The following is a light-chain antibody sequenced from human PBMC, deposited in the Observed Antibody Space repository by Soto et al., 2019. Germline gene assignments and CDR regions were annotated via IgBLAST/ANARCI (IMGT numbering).Light chain of an antibody. CDR1: SSDVGGYNY. CDR3: SSYTTRNTLV. J-gene: IGLJ3*02. V-gene: IGLV2-14*03. CDR2: DVS. Sequence: QSVLTQPASVSGSPGQSITISCTGASSDVGGYNYVSWYQQHPGEAPKLMIYDVSDRPSGVSNRFSGSKSGNTASLTISGLKAEDEADYHCSSYTTRNTLVFGGGTKLTVL.